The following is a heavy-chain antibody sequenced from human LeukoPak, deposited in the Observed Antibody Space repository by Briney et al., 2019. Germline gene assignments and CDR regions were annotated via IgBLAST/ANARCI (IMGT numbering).Heavy chain of an antibody. V-gene: IGHV1-18*01. CDR1: GYTFTSYG. J-gene: IGHJ3*02. Sequence: ASVKVSCKASGYTFTSYGISWVRQAPGQGLEWMGWISAYNGNTNYAQQFQGRVTMTRDTSTSTVYMELTSLRSEDTALYYCARLTRSGTAFDIWGQGTMVTVSS. CDR2: ISAYNGNT. CDR3: ARLTRSGTAFDI. D-gene: IGHD3-3*01.